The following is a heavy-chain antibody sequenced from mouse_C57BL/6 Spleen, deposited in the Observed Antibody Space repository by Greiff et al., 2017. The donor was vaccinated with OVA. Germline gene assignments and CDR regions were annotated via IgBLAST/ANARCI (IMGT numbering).Heavy chain of an antibody. CDR2: IDPEDGET. J-gene: IGHJ1*03. D-gene: IGHD2-3*01. V-gene: IGHV14-2*01. Sequence: VHLKQSGAELVKPGASVKLSCTASGFSIKDYYMHWVKQRTEQGLEWIGRIDPEDGETKYAPKFQGKATITAATASNTAYLQLSSLTSEDTAVYYCARSRIYDGFYWYFDVWGTGTTVTVSS. CDR1: GFSIKDYY. CDR3: ARSRIYDGFYWYFDV.